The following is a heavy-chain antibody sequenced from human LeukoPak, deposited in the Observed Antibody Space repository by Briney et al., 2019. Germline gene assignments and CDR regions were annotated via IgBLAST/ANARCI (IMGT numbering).Heavy chain of an antibody. CDR2: ISSSGSTI. CDR3: ARDPGCSSTSCSAWFDP. CDR1: GFTFSDYY. D-gene: IGHD2-2*01. J-gene: IGHJ5*02. V-gene: IGHV3-11*01. Sequence: GGSLRLSCAASGFTFSDYYMSWIRQAPGKGLEWVSYISSSGSTIYYADSVKGRFTISRDNAKNSLYLQMNSLRAEDTAVYYCARDPGCSSTSCSAWFDPWGQGTLVTVSS.